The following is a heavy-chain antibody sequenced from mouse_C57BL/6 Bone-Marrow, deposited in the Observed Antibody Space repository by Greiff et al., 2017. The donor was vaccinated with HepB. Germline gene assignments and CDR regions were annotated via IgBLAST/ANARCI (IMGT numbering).Heavy chain of an antibody. V-gene: IGHV1-5*01. D-gene: IGHD1-1*01. J-gene: IGHJ4*01. Sequence: EVQLQQSGTVLARPGASVKMSCKTSGYTFTSYWMHWVNQRPGQGLEWIGAIYPGNSDTSYNQKFKGKAKLTAVTSASTAYMELSSLTNEDSAVYYCTRRVYYGSSSYYAMDYWGQGTSVTVSS. CDR2: IYPGNSDT. CDR1: GYTFTSYW. CDR3: TRRVYYGSSSYYAMDY.